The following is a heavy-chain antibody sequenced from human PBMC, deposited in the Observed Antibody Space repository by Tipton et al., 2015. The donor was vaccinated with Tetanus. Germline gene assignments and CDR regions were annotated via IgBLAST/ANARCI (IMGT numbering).Heavy chain of an antibody. J-gene: IGHJ4*02. CDR3: AREADCSGGSCFSGDFDN. V-gene: IGHV3-33*01. D-gene: IGHD2-15*01. CDR2: SWYDGTDT. CDR1: GFIFSSYG. Sequence: CAASGFIFSSYGIHWVRQAPGKGLEWVAVSWYDGTDTYYADSVKGRFTLSRDSSKNTLYLQMNSLRAEDTALYYCAREADCSGGSCFSGDFDNWGQGTQVTVSS.